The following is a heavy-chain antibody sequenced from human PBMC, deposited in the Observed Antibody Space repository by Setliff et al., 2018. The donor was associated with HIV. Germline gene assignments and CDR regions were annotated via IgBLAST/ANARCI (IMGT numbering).Heavy chain of an antibody. CDR2: IYYSGST. CDR3: ARARGGCSGGSCPAHHYYYYMDV. J-gene: IGHJ6*03. V-gene: IGHV4-31*01. CDR1: GGSISSGGYY. Sequence: KPSETLSLTCNVSGGSISSGGYYWSWIRQHPGKGLEWIGYIYYSGSTYYNPSLKSLVTISVDTSKNQFSPKLSSVTAADTAVYYCARARGGCSGGSCPAHHYYYYMDVWGKGTTVTVSS. D-gene: IGHD2-15*01.